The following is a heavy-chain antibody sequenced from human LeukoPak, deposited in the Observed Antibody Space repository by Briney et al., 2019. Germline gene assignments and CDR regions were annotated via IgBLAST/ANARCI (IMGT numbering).Heavy chain of an antibody. CDR3: ARDVWTGVAVSDY. D-gene: IGHD6-19*01. V-gene: IGHV3-7*01. Sequence: GGTLRLSCVASGFTFSSYWMTWVREAPGKGLECLANIKEDGSIQYYLESVRGRFPISRDNAKTSVYRQLKSLRADDTAVYYCARDVWTGVAVSDYWGQGTLVTVSS. CDR2: IKEDGSIQ. CDR1: GFTFSSYW. J-gene: IGHJ4*02.